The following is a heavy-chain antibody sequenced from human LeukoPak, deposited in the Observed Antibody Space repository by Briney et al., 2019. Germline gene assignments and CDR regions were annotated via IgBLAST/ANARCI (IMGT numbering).Heavy chain of an antibody. J-gene: IGHJ4*02. CDR3: ARGKYDSSGYPLLGFDY. D-gene: IGHD3-22*01. Sequence: GRSLRLSCAASGFTFSSYAMNWVRQAPGEGLEWVANIKQDGSEKKYVDSVKGRFTISRDNAKKSLYLQMNSLRAEDTAVYYCARGKYDSSGYPLLGFDYWGQGTLVTVSS. V-gene: IGHV3-7*01. CDR1: GFTFSSYA. CDR2: IKQDGSEK.